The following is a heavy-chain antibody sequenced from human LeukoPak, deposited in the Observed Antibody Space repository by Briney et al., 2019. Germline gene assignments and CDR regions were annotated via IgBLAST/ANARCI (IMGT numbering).Heavy chain of an antibody. D-gene: IGHD3-16*01. J-gene: IGHJ4*02. CDR3: ARLHMITFGGVMLDY. CDR2: INHSGST. Sequence: SETLSLTCAVYGGSFSGYYWSWIRQPPGKGLEWIGEINHSGSTNYNPSLKSRVTISVDTSKNQFSLELSSVTAADTAVYYCARLHMITFGGVMLDYWGQGTLVTVSS. V-gene: IGHV4-34*01. CDR1: GGSFSGYY.